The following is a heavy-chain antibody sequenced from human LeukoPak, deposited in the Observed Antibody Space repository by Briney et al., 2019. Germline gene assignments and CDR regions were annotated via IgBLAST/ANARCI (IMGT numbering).Heavy chain of an antibody. CDR2: ISSSGSTI. CDR3: AKGSGGSYYSASDY. Sequence: PGGSLRLSCAASGFTFSSYEMNWVRQAPGKGLEWVSYISSSGSTIYYADSVKGRFTISRDNAKNSLYLQMNSLRAEDTAVYYCAKGSGGSYYSASDYWGQGTPVTVSS. CDR1: GFTFSSYE. V-gene: IGHV3-48*03. J-gene: IGHJ4*02. D-gene: IGHD2-15*01.